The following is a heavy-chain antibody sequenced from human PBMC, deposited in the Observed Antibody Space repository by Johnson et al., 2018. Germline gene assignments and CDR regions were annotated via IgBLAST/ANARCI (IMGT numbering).Heavy chain of an antibody. V-gene: IGHV3-43*01. D-gene: IGHD3-10*01. CDR3: AKEKGRLIDS. CDR1: GFTFDEYT. CDR2: VTWAGGAT. J-gene: IGHJ4*02. Sequence: VQLVQSGGAVVQPGGSLRLSCAASGFTFDEYTMHWFRQVPGQGLEWVSLVTWAGGATFYADSVKGRFTISRYNRKNSLYLQMNSLRTEDTAFYYCAKEKGRLIDSWGQGTQVTVSS.